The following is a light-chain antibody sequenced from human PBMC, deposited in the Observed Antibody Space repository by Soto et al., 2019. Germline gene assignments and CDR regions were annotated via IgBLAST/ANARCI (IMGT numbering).Light chain of an antibody. CDR1: QSISSW. V-gene: IGKV1-5*03. J-gene: IGKJ4*01. CDR2: KAS. Sequence: DIQMTQSPSTLSASVGDRVTITCRASQSISSWLAWYQQKPGKAPKLLIYKASSLESGVPSRFSGSGSGTEFTLTISSLQPDDFATYYCQQYNSYSHTLGGGTKVDIK. CDR3: QQYNSYSHT.